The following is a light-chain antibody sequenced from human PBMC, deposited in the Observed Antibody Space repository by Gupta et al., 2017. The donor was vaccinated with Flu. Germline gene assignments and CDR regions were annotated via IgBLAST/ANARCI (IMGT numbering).Light chain of an antibody. Sequence: DIVMTHSTLSLRVTPREPASISCRSSQCLLHSNGYNYLDWYLQKPGQSPQLLFYVGTNRASGVHDRFSGSGSGTDFTLKISRVEAEDVGVYYCRQALQTPYTFGQGTKVEIK. J-gene: IGKJ2*01. CDR3: RQALQTPYT. V-gene: IGKV2-28*01. CDR1: QCLLHSNGYNY. CDR2: VGT.